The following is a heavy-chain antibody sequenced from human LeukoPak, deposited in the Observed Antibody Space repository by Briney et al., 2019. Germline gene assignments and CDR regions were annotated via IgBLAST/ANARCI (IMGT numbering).Heavy chain of an antibody. CDR3: ARVGDFWSGAYYYYMDV. D-gene: IGHD3-3*01. CDR1: GGTFSSYA. J-gene: IGHJ6*03. V-gene: IGHV1-69*05. CDR2: IIPIFGTA. Sequence: SVKVSCKASGGTFSSYAISWVRQAPGQGLEWMGGIIPIFGTANYAQKLQGRVTITTDESTSTAYMELSSLRSEDTAVYYCARVGDFWSGAYYYYMDVWGKGTTVTVSS.